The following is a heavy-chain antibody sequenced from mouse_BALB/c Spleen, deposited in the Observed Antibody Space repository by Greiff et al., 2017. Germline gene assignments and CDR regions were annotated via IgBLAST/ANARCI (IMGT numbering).Heavy chain of an antibody. D-gene: IGHD1-1*01. Sequence: EVQLVESGPGLVKPSQSLSLTCTVTGYSITSDYAWNWIRQFPGNKLEWMGYISYSGSTSYNPSLKSRISITRDTSKNQFFLQLNSVTTEDTATYYCARDNYYGSSYNMDYWGQGTSVTVSS. J-gene: IGHJ4*01. CDR1: GYSITSDYA. CDR2: ISYSGST. V-gene: IGHV3-2*02. CDR3: ARDNYYGSSYNMDY.